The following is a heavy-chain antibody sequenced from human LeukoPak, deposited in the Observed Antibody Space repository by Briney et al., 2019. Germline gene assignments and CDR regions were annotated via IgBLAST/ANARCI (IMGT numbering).Heavy chain of an antibody. CDR1: GFTFRTYW. J-gene: IGHJ4*02. CDR3: VRADSSGYYYFDY. D-gene: IGHD3-22*01. CDR2: ISGSGGST. V-gene: IGHV3-23*01. Sequence: GGSLRLSCAASGFTFRTYWMSWVRQAPGKGLEWVSAISGSGGSTYYADSVKGRFTISRDNSKNTLYLQMNSLRAEDTAVYYCVRADSSGYYYFDYWGQGTLVTVSS.